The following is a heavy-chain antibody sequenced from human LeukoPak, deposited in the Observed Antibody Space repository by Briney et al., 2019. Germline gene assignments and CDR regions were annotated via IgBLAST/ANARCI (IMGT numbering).Heavy chain of an antibody. CDR3: ARLYYYGSGSYYYYFDY. J-gene: IGHJ4*02. CDR2: IYYSGST. Sequence: SQTLSLTCTVSGASISSGGYYWSWIRQHPGKGLEWIGYIYYSGSTYYNPSLKSRVTISVDTSKNQFSLKLSSVTAADTAVYYCARLYYYGSGSYYYYFDYWGQGTLVTVSS. D-gene: IGHD3-10*01. V-gene: IGHV4-31*03. CDR1: GASISSGGYY.